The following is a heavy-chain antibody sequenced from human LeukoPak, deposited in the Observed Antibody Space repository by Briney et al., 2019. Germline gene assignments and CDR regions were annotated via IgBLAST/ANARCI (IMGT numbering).Heavy chain of an antibody. CDR3: ASDQVRKARKVFYYYYYMDV. CDR2: NSSNSRTI. V-gene: IGHV3-48*01. Sequence: GESLRLSCAASGFTISSYSMNWVRQATAKVLEWVSYNSSNSRTIYYAHSQKDRYRISIDKAKHSLYLQMNSLRAEDTAVYYCASDQVRKARKVFYYYYYMDVWGKGSTVTVSS. D-gene: IGHD4/OR15-4a*01. CDR1: GFTISSYS. J-gene: IGHJ6*03.